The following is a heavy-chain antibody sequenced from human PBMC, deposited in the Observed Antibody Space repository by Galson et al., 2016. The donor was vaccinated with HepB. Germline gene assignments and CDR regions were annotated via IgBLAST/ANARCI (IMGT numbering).Heavy chain of an antibody. CDR3: ARGKSVRVVGYYYYYGMDV. D-gene: IGHD3-10*02. CDR1: GGSFSGYY. CDR2: INHSGSS. J-gene: IGHJ6*02. Sequence: ETLSLTCAVYGGSFSGYYWRWIRQPPGKGLEWIGKINHSGSSNYNPCLKSRVAISVDTSKSQFSLELTAVTAADTAVYYCARGKSVRVVGYYYYYGMDVWGQGTTVTVS. V-gene: IGHV4-34*01.